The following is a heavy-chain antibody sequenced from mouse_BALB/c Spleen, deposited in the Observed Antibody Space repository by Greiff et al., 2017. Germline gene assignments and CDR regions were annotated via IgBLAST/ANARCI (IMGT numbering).Heavy chain of an antibody. CDR3: ARGGTITTDYYYAMDY. D-gene: IGHD2-4*01. Sequence: EVKLQESGPGLVKPSQSLSLTCTVTGYSITSDYAWNWIRQFPGNKLEWMGYISYSGSTSYNPSLKSRISITRDTSKNQFFLQLNSVTTEDTATYYCARGGTITTDYYYAMDYWGQGTSVTVSS. V-gene: IGHV3-2*02. CDR1: GYSITSDYA. J-gene: IGHJ4*01. CDR2: ISYSGST.